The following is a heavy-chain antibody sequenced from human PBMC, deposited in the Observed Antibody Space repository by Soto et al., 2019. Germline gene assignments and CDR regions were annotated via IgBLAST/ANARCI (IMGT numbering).Heavy chain of an antibody. CDR1: GGTFSSYT. D-gene: IGHD3-22*01. Sequence: QVQLVQSGAEVKKPGSSVKVSCKASGGTFSSYTISWVRQAPGQGLEWMGRIIPILGIANYAQKFQGRVTITADNSTSTAYMELSSLRSEDTAVYYCAKTNDSSGYCLDYWGQGTLVTVSS. CDR2: IIPILGIA. CDR3: AKTNDSSGYCLDY. J-gene: IGHJ4*02. V-gene: IGHV1-69*02.